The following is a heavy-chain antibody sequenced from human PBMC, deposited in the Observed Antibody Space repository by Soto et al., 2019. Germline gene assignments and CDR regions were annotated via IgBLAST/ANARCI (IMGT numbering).Heavy chain of an antibody. CDR1: GYTFTSYG. J-gene: IGHJ4*02. CDR3: ARVGVGLAAPRVWPY. V-gene: IGHV1-18*01. D-gene: IGHD6-13*01. Sequence: GASVKVSCKASGYTFTSYGISWVQQAPGQGLEWMAWINPYNGNTKYAEKFLGRVTVTTDTSTATAYMEVRSLTSDDTAVFYCARVGVGLAAPRVWPYWGQGTPVTVPQ. CDR2: INPYNGNT.